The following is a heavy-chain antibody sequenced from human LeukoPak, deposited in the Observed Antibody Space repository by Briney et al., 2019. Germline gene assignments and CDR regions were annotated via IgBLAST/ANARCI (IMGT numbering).Heavy chain of an antibody. CDR3: ARFSRGETLEMATQRRFDY. CDR2: ITSSSGTL. V-gene: IGHV3-48*01. J-gene: IGHJ4*02. D-gene: IGHD5-24*01. CDR1: GFSFSTYS. Sequence: PGGSLRLSCAASGFSFSTYSMNWVRQAPGKGLEWVSYITSSSGTLYYADSVKGRFTISRDNAKNSLYLQMNSLRAEDTAVYYCARFSRGETLEMATQRRFDYWGQGTLVTVSS.